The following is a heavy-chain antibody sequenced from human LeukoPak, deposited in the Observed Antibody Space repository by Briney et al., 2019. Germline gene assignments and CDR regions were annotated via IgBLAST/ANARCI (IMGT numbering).Heavy chain of an antibody. CDR1: GFSFDRYS. V-gene: IGHV3-21*01. J-gene: IGHJ4*02. CDR3: ARDRIVVVTAAFDF. CDR2: ISRGGTNI. Sequence: GGSLRLSCAASGFSFDRYSMYWVRQAPGKGLEWVASISRGGTNIYYADSVKGRLVISRDDSNNSLILQMNSLTAEDSAVYYCARDRIVVVTAAFDFWGQGTLVTVSS. D-gene: IGHD2-21*02.